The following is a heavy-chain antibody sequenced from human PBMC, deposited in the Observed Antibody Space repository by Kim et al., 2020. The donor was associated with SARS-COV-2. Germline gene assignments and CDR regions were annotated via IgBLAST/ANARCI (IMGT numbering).Heavy chain of an antibody. CDR2: ISSSSSYT. Sequence: GGSLRLSCAASGFTFSDHYMSWIRQAPGKGLEWVSYISSSSSYTNYADSVKGRFTISRDNAKNSLYLQMNSLRAEDTAVYYCATLGYCSGGSCLNYYYGMDVWGQGTTVTVSS. CDR3: ATLGYCSGGSCLNYYYGMDV. V-gene: IGHV3-11*06. CDR1: GFTFSDHY. D-gene: IGHD2-15*01. J-gene: IGHJ6*02.